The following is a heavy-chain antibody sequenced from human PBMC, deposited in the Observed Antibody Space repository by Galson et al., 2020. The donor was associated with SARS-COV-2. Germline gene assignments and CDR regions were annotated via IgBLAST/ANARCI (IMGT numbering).Heavy chain of an antibody. Sequence: GESLKIYCAASGFTFSDHYMDWVRQAPGKGLEWVGRTGNKANSYTTEYAASVKGRFTISRDDSTNSLYLQMNSLKTEDTAVYYCARESGDSSGTSFYYYGMYGWGQWTTVTVSS. D-gene: IGHD3-22*01. CDR3: ARESGDSSGTSFYYYGMYG. V-gene: IGHV3-72*01. CDR2: TGNKANSYTT. J-gene: IGHJ6*02. CDR1: GFTFSDHY.